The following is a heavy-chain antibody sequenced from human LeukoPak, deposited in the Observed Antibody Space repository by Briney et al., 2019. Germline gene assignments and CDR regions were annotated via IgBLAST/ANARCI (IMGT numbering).Heavy chain of an antibody. J-gene: IGHJ4*02. V-gene: IGHV3-30-3*01. D-gene: IGHD1-26*01. CDR2: ISYDGSNK. CDR1: GFTFSSYA. CDR3: ARGAFDSGSYYEPLGY. Sequence: GGSLRLSCAASGFTFSSYAMHWVRQAPGKGLEWVAVISYDGSNKYYADSVKGRFTISRDNSKNTLYLQMNSPRAEDTAVYYCARGAFDSGSYYEPLGYWGQGTLVTVSS.